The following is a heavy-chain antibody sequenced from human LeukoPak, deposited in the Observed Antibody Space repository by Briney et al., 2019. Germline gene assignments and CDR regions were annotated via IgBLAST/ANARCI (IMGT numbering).Heavy chain of an antibody. D-gene: IGHD1-26*01. CDR2: ISYDGSNK. CDR3: AKGGSYGLH. Sequence: GRSLRLSCAASGFTFSSYGMHWVRQAPGKGLEWVAVISYDGSNKYYADSVKGRFTISRDNSKNTLYLQMNSLRAEDTAVYYCAKGGSYGLHWGQGTLVTVSS. V-gene: IGHV3-30*18. CDR1: GFTFSSYG. J-gene: IGHJ4*02.